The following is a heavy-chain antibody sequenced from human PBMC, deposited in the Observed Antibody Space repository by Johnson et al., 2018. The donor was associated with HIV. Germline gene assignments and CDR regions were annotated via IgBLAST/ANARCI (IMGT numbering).Heavy chain of an antibody. CDR3: VRDQGSGWPTNAFDI. Sequence: QVQLVESGGGVVQPGRSLKVSCAASGFTFSSYDMHWVRQPPGKGLEWVAVISYDGSNKYYLDSVKGRFIISRDNSKNMTNLQMNGLSDEDTADYYCVRDQGSGWPTNAFDIWGRGTRVTVSS. CDR1: GFTFSSYD. D-gene: IGHD6-19*01. J-gene: IGHJ3*02. CDR2: ISYDGSNK. V-gene: IGHV3-30*03.